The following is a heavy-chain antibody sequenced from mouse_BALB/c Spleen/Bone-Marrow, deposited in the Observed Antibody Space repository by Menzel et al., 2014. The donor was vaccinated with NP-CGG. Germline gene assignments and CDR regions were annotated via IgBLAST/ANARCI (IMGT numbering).Heavy chain of an antibody. Sequence: VQLQQSGAELVRPGTPVKLSCKASGYTFTSYGMNWVKQRPGRGLEWIGRIDPSDSETHYNQKFKDKATLTVDKSPSTAYIQLSSLTSEDSAVYYCARWGAYFDYWGQGTTLTVSS. CDR1: GYTFTSYG. J-gene: IGHJ2*01. CDR2: IDPSDSET. CDR3: ARWGAYFDY. V-gene: IGHV1-61*01.